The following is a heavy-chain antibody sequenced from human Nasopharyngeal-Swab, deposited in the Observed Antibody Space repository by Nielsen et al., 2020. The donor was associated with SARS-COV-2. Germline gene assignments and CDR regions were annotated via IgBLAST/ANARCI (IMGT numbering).Heavy chain of an antibody. D-gene: IGHD2-2*02. V-gene: IGHV3-74*01. J-gene: IGHJ4*02. CDR3: ATNLYTLPHY. CDR1: GFTLSATS. CDR2: LKSDGTTI. Sequence: GGSLRLSCTASGFTLSATSMHWVRQVPGKGLLWVSRLKSDGTTIRYADSVQGRFTISRDDARNALYLQMNSLRVEDTAVYYCATNLYTLPHYWGQGTLVTVSS.